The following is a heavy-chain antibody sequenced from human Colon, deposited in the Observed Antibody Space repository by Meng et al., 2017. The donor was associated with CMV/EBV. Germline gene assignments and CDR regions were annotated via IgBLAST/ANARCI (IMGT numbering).Heavy chain of an antibody. CDR1: GFAFRTYA. D-gene: IGHD6-6*01. CDR2: ISGSGSTT. Sequence: GGSLRLSCAASGFAFRTYAMGWVRQVPGKGLEWISSISGSGSTTYYTDSVKGRFTISRDTSKNTVSLQMNGLSAEDTALYYCAKSLFGVGQLVYFDFWGQGTLVTVSS. V-gene: IGHV3-23*01. J-gene: IGHJ4*02. CDR3: AKSLFGVGQLVYFDF.